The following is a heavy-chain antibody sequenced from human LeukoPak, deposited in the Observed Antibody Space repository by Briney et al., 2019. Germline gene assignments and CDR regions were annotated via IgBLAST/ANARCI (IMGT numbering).Heavy chain of an antibody. V-gene: IGHV4-59*08. J-gene: IGHJ4*02. CDR2: IYYTGST. D-gene: IGHD3-10*01. CDR1: GGSISTYY. CDR3: ARRKGFGEGYFDS. Sequence: PSETLSLTCTVSGGSISTYYWSWIRQPPGKGLEWIGYIYYTGSTSYNPSLKSRVTMSLDASKNQFSLKLTSVTAADTAVYYCARRKGFGEGYFDSWGQGTLVTVSS.